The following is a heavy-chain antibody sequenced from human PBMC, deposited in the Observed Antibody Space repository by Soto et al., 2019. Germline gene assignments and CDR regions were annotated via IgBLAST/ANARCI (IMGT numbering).Heavy chain of an antibody. V-gene: IGHV4-39*01. D-gene: IGHD2-21*01. Sequence: PSETLSLTCTVSGGSISSSSYYWGWIRQPPGKGLEWIGSIYYSGSTYYNPSLKSRVTISVDTSKNQLSLKLSSVTAADTAVYYCARVLGIFAISKFVSRGYYIDYWGPGTLVTVSS. J-gene: IGHJ4*02. CDR1: GGSISSSSYY. CDR2: IYYSGST. CDR3: ARVLGIFAISKFVSRGYYIDY.